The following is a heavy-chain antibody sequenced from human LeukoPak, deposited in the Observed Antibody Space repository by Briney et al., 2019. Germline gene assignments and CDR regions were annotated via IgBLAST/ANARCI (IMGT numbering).Heavy chain of an antibody. Sequence: GGSLRLSCAASGFPFSSYSMTWVRQAPGKGLEWVANIKPDGTTKFYVDSVKGRFTISRDNALNPLYLQMNSLRAEDTAIYYCAKEIYDFWSGYSPFDYWGQGTLVTVSS. V-gene: IGHV3-7*03. CDR1: GFPFSSYS. D-gene: IGHD3-3*01. CDR3: AKEIYDFWSGYSPFDY. J-gene: IGHJ4*02. CDR2: IKPDGTTK.